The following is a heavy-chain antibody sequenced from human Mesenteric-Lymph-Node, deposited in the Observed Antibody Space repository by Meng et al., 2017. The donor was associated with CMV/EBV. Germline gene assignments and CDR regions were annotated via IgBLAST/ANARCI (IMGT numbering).Heavy chain of an antibody. D-gene: IGHD6-13*01. CDR1: GGTFSSYA. V-gene: IGHV1-69*06. Sequence: SGGTFSSYAISWVRQDPGQGLEWMGGIIPIFGTANYAQKFQGRVTITADKSTSTAYMELSSLRSEDTAMYYCASQRSIIAAANTAFDYWGQGTLVTVSS. J-gene: IGHJ4*02. CDR3: ASQRSIIAAANTAFDY. CDR2: IIPIFGTA.